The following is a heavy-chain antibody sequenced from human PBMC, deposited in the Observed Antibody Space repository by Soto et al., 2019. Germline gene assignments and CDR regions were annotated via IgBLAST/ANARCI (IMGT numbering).Heavy chain of an antibody. J-gene: IGHJ6*02. V-gene: IGHV3-9*01. CDR2: ISWNSGSI. CDR1: GFTFDDYA. D-gene: IGHD2-2*01. CDR3: AKDMRYCSSTSCYLNPYYYYGMDV. Sequence: EVQLVESGGGLVQPGRSLRLSCAASGFTFDDYAMHWVRQAPGKGLEWVSGISWNSGSIGYADSVKGRFTISRDNAKNSLYLQMNSLRAEDTALYYCAKDMRYCSSTSCYLNPYYYYGMDVWGQGTTVTVSS.